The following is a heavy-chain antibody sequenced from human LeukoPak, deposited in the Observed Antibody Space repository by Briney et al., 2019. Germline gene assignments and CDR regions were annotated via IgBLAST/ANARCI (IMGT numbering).Heavy chain of an antibody. D-gene: IGHD3-10*01. CDR3: ARVSSRNYYGSGSYYKGRYFQH. Sequence: GSLRLSCAASGFTFSSYAMSWIRQPPGKGLEWIGEINHSGSTNYNPSLKSRVTISVDTSKNQFSLKLSSVTAADTAVYYCARVSSRNYYGSGSYYKGRYFQHWGQGTLVTVSS. CDR2: INHSGST. J-gene: IGHJ1*01. V-gene: IGHV4-34*01. CDR1: GFTFSSYA.